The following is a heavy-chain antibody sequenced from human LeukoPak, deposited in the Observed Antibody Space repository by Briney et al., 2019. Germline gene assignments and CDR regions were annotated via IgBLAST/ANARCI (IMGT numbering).Heavy chain of an antibody. D-gene: IGHD2-2*01. CDR2: IYYSGST. J-gene: IGHJ3*02. Sequence: SETLSLTCTVSGGSISSSSYYWGWIRQPPGKGLEWIGSIYYSGSTYYNPSLKSRVTISVDTSKNQFSLKLSSVTAADTAVYYCASPEAGYQLRIGAFDIWGQGTMVTVSS. V-gene: IGHV4-39*01. CDR3: ASPEAGYQLRIGAFDI. CDR1: GGSISSSSYY.